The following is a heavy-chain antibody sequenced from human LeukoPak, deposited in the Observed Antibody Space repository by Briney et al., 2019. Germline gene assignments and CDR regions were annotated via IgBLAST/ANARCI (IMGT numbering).Heavy chain of an antibody. Sequence: SETLSLTCTVSGGSISSSSYYWGWIRQPPGKGLEWIESIYYSGSTYYNPSLKSRVTISVDTSKNQFSLKLSSVTAADTAVYYCARDQGAYSSSWYWVGYYYYMDVWGKGTTVTVSS. J-gene: IGHJ6*03. CDR3: ARDQGAYSSSWYWVGYYYYMDV. D-gene: IGHD6-13*01. V-gene: IGHV4-39*07. CDR2: IYYSGST. CDR1: GGSISSSSYY.